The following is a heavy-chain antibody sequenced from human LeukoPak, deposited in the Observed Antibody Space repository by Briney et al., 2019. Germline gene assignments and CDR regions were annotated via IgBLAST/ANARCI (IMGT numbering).Heavy chain of an antibody. V-gene: IGHV4-38-2*02. CDR2: IYHSGST. D-gene: IGHD3-22*01. CDR1: GYSTSSGYY. CDR3: ARGSYYDSSGPFDY. Sequence: SETLSLTCTVSGYSTSSGYYWGWIRQPPGKGLEWIGSIYHSGSTYYNPSLKSRVTISVDTSKNQFSLKLSSVTAADTAVYYCARGSYYDSSGPFDYWGQGTLVTVSS. J-gene: IGHJ4*02.